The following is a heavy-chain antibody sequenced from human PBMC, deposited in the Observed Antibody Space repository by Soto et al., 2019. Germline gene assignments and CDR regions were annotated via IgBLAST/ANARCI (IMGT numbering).Heavy chain of an antibody. CDR2: IYYSGST. CDR1: GGSISSGDYY. CDR3: ARRRLWFGELFGLAWFEP. V-gene: IGHV4-30-4*01. J-gene: IGHJ5*02. Sequence: SETLSLTCTVSGGSISSGDYYWSWIRQPPGKGLEWIGYIYYSGSTNYNPSLKSRVTISVDTSKNQFSLKLSSVTAADTAVYYCARRRLWFGELFGLAWFEPWGQGTLVTVSS. D-gene: IGHD3-10*01.